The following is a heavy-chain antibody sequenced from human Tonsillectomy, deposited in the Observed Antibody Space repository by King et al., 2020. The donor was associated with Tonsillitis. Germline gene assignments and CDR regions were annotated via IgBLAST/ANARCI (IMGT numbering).Heavy chain of an antibody. V-gene: IGHV3-23*04. D-gene: IGHD3-3*01. J-gene: IGHJ3*01. Sequence: QLVQSGGGLVQPGGSLRLSCAASGFTFNDYAISWVRQAPGKGLEWVSTISGSGGNTYYADSVKGRFTISRDNSKNTLYLEMNSLRAEDTAVYYCAKTNYDFWSGFTAGAFDVWGQGTMVTVSS. CDR1: GFTFNDYA. CDR2: ISGSGGNT. CDR3: AKTNYDFWSGFTAGAFDV.